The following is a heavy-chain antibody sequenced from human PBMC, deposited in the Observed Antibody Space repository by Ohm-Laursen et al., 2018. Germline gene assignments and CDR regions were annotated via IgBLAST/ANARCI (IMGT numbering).Heavy chain of an antibody. J-gene: IGHJ4*02. Sequence: SLRLSCAAPGFTFSDYYMSWIRQAPGKGLEWVSYISSSGSTIYYADSVKGRFTISRDNAKNSLYLQMNSLRAEDTAVYYCARELGYDWNDEDYWGQGTLVTVSS. D-gene: IGHD1-20*01. CDR3: ARELGYDWNDEDY. CDR1: GFTFSDYY. V-gene: IGHV3-11*01. CDR2: ISSSGSTI.